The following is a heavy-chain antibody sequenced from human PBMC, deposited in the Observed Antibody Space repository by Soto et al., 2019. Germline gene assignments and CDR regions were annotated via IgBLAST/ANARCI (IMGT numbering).Heavy chain of an antibody. CDR3: ARLGDYYGSGSYYTFDY. CDR2: IYYSGST. V-gene: IGHV4-39*01. Sequence: SETLSLTCTVSGGSISSSSYYWGWIRQPPGKGLEWIGSIYYSGSTYYNPSLKSRVTISVDTSKNQFSLKLSSVTAADTAVYYCARLGDYYGSGSYYTFDYWGQGTLVTVS. D-gene: IGHD3-10*01. J-gene: IGHJ4*02. CDR1: GGSISSSSYY.